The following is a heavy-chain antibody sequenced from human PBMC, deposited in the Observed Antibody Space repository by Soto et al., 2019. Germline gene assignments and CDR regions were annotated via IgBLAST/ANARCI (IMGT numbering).Heavy chain of an antibody. CDR1: GFTFGTYA. CDR3: ARAFCTNGGCYYFFDY. Sequence: GGSLRLSCAASGFTFGTYAMHWVRQAPGKGLEWVAVIYYDGSNRYYGDAVKGRFTISRDNSKSTLYLQMSSLRAEDTAVYYCARAFCTNGGCYYFFDYWGHGTLVTVSS. D-gene: IGHD2-8*01. J-gene: IGHJ4*01. CDR2: IYYDGSNR. V-gene: IGHV3-33*01.